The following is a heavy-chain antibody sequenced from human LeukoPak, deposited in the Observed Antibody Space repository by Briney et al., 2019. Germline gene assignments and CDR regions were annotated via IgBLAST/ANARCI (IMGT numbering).Heavy chain of an antibody. CDR1: GFTFRTYA. D-gene: IGHD2-21*02. J-gene: IGHJ4*02. V-gene: IGHV3-30*04. Sequence: GRSLRLSCSVSGFTFRTYAMHWVRQAPGKGLEWVAVISQDGSNKYHADSVKGRFTISRDNSKNTLYLQMNRLRADDTAVYYCARGCGGDCYQLWYLDSWGQGALVTVSS. CDR2: ISQDGSNK. CDR3: ARGCGGDCYQLWYLDS.